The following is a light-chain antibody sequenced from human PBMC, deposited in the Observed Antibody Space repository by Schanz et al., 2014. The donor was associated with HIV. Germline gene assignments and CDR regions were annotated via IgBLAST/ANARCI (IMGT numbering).Light chain of an antibody. J-gene: IGKJ4*01. Sequence: DIQMTQSPSSLSASVGDRITLTCRASQTINNYLNWYQQKPGKAPKLLIYAASSLQSGVPSRFSGSGSGTDFKRKRRRIQEEDVATYDCEQSSRTPLTFGGGTKVEI. CDR3: EQSSRTPLT. CDR1: QTINNY. V-gene: IGKV1-39*01. CDR2: AAS.